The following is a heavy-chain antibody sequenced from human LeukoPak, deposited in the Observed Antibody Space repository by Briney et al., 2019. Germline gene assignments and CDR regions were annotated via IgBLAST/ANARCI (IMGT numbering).Heavy chain of an antibody. Sequence: PSETLSLTXTVSGGSVSSNYWSWIRQPPGKGLEWIGYIYSSGSTNYSPSLKSRVTISVDTSKNHFSLKLNSVTAADTAVYFCARSANTRASFDYWGQGTLVTVSS. CDR1: GGSVSSNY. V-gene: IGHV4-59*02. CDR3: ARSANTRASFDY. J-gene: IGHJ4*02. CDR2: IYSSGST.